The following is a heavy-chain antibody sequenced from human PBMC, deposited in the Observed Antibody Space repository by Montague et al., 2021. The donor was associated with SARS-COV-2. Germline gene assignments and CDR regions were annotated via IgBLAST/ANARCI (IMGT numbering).Heavy chain of an antibody. CDR1: GGSISSSSYF. Sequence: SETLSLTCSVSGGSISSSSYFWGWIRQPPGKGLEWIGEINHSGSTNYNPSLKSRVTISVDASKKQFSLRLNSVTAADTAVYYCARGGGYSYGALDYWGQGTLVTVSS. J-gene: IGHJ4*02. CDR3: ARGGGYSYGALDY. D-gene: IGHD5-18*01. CDR2: INHSGST. V-gene: IGHV4-39*07.